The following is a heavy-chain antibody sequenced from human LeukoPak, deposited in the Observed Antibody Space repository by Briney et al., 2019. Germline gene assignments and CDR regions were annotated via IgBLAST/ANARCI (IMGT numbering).Heavy chain of an antibody. CDR1: GGTFSSYA. CDR2: IIPIFGTA. Sequence: GASVKVSCKASGGTFSSYAISWVRQAPGQGLEWMGGIIPIFGTANYAQKFQGRVTITADKSTSTAYMELSSLRSEDTAVYYCARGDYYGSGSSPLFDYWGQGTLVTVSS. V-gene: IGHV1-69*06. D-gene: IGHD3-10*01. J-gene: IGHJ4*02. CDR3: ARGDYYGSGSSPLFDY.